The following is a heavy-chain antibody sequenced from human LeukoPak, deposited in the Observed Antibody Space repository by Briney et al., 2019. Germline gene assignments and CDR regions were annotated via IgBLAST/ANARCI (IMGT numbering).Heavy chain of an antibody. CDR1: GGTFSSYA. J-gene: IGHJ4*02. Sequence: ASVKVSFKASGGTFSSYAISWVRQAPGQGLEWMGRIIPILGIANYAQKFQGRVTITADKSTSTAYMELSSLRSEDTAVYYCARDNTVTTFRFDYWGQGTLVTVSS. CDR2: IIPILGIA. V-gene: IGHV1-69*04. D-gene: IGHD4-17*01. CDR3: ARDNTVTTFRFDY.